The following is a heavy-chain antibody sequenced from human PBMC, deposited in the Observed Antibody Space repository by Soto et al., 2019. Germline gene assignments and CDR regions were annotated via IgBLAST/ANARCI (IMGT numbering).Heavy chain of an antibody. D-gene: IGHD2-15*01. Sequence: GGSLKISCKGSGYSFTSYWISWVRQMPGKGLEWMGRIDPSDSYTNYSPSFQGHVTISADKSISTAYLQWSSLKASDTAMYYCARRDCSGGSCYFDYYYGMDVWGQGTTVTVSS. J-gene: IGHJ6*02. V-gene: IGHV5-10-1*01. CDR1: GYSFTSYW. CDR2: IDPSDSYT. CDR3: ARRDCSGGSCYFDYYYGMDV.